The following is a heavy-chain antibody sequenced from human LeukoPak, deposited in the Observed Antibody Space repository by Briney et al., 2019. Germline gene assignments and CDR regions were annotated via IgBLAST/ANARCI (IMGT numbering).Heavy chain of an antibody. V-gene: IGHV3-7*01. CDR3: AKLLGDVTTLDS. D-gene: IGHD3-16*01. J-gene: IGHJ4*02. CDR2: INQEGSVK. CDR1: GFTFSRSW. Sequence: GGSLRLSCAASGFTFSRSWLTWVRRAPGKGLEWVASINQEGSVKHYLDSVKGRFTISRDNSNNLLFLQMNSLRAEDTAVYFCAKLLGDVTTLDSWGQGTLVTVSS.